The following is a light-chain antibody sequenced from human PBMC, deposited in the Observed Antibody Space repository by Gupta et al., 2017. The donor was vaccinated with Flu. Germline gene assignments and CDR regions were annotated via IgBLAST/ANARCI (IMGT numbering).Light chain of an antibody. CDR3: VLYMGSGISV. Sequence: VVTQAPSFSVSPGGTVTLTCGVTSGSVSTRNYASWYQQTPGHAPRTLIYTTTIPSSAVPDRFSGSILGNKAALTITRAQADDESHYYCVLYMGSGISVFGGGTKLTVL. J-gene: IGLJ7*01. CDR2: TTT. CDR1: SGSVSTRNY. V-gene: IGLV8-61*01.